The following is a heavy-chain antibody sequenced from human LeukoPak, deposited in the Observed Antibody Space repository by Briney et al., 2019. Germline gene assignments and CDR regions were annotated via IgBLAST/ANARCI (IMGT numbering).Heavy chain of an antibody. D-gene: IGHD1-1*01. CDR2: IGISSGNT. CDR3: ARDHNYAFDN. V-gene: IGHV3-48*04. Sequence: GGSLRLSCAASGFTFSDYSMNWFRQAPGKGLKWISYIGISSGNTKYADSVKGRFTISGDNAKNSLYLQMNSLRVEDTAVYYCARDHNYAFDNWGQGTLVTVSS. CDR1: GFTFSDYS. J-gene: IGHJ4*02.